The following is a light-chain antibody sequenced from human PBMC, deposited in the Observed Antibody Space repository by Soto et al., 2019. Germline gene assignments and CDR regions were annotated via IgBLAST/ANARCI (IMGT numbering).Light chain of an antibody. V-gene: IGLV7-46*01. CDR1: TGAVTSGHF. CDR2: DTS. Sequence: QAVVTQEPSLTVSPGGTVTFTCGSSTGAVTSGHFAYWLQQKPGQAPRTLIYDTSDKHSWTPARFSGSLLGGKAALTLSGAQPEDEAEYYCLLSYNTVAIFGGGTKLTVL. CDR3: LLSYNTVAI. J-gene: IGLJ2*01.